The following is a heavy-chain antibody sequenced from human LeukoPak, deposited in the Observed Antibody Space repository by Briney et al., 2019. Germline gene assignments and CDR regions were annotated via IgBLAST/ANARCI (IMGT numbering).Heavy chain of an antibody. CDR2: INHSGST. CDR3: ARDRGGTGSIDY. J-gene: IGHJ4*02. CDR1: GGSFSGYY. D-gene: IGHD3-9*01. Sequence: SETLSLTCAVYGGSFSGYYWSWIRQPPGKGLEWIGEINHSGSTNYNPSLKSRVTISVDTSKNQFSLKLSSVTAADTAVYYCARDRGGTGSIDYWGQGTLVTVSS. V-gene: IGHV4-34*01.